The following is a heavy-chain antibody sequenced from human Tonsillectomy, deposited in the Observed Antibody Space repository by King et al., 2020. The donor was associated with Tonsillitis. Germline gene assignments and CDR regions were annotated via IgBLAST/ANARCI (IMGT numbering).Heavy chain of an antibody. CDR2: SRNEANSYTT. Sequence: EVQLVESGGGLVQPGGSLRLSCAASGFTFSDHYMDWVRQAPGKGLEWVGRSRNEANSYTTEYAASVKGRFTISRDDSKNSLYLQMNSLKTDDTAIYYCARSSWNYIHLDYWGQGTLVTVSS. CDR3: ARSSWNYIHLDY. CDR1: GFTFSDHY. V-gene: IGHV3-72*01. D-gene: IGHD1-7*01. J-gene: IGHJ4*02.